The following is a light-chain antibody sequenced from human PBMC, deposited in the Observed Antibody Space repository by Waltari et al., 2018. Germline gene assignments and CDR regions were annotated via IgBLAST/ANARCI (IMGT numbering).Light chain of an antibody. Sequence: QSALTQPASVSGSPGQSITISCTGTSTDVGGYNFVSWYQRHPEKAPKLRMYEVNNRPSGVSNRFSGSKSGNTASLTISGLQAEDEADYYCSSYTTSRTSVVFGGGTKLTVL. J-gene: IGLJ2*01. V-gene: IGLV2-14*01. CDR3: SSYTTSRTSVV. CDR1: STDVGGYNF. CDR2: EVN.